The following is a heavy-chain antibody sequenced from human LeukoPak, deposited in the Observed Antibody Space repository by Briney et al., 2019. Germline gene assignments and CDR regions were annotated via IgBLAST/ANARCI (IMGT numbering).Heavy chain of an antibody. V-gene: IGHV3-21*01. D-gene: IGHD6-6*01. Sequence: GGSLRLSCAASGFTLSSYSMNWVRQAPGEGLEWVSYISSSSTHIYYADSVKGRFTNSRDNARNSLYLQMNSLRAEDTAIYYCASSEHSSSSFDYWGQGTLVTVSS. CDR1: GFTLSSYS. CDR2: ISSSSTHI. J-gene: IGHJ4*02. CDR3: ASSEHSSSSFDY.